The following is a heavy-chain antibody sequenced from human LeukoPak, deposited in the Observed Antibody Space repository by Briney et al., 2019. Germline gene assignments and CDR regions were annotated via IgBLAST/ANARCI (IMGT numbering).Heavy chain of an antibody. CDR2: IIPIFGTA. Sequence: ASVKVSCKASGGTFSSYAISWVRQAPGQGLEWMGGIIPIFGTANYAQKFQGRVTITADKSTSTAYMELSSLRSEDTAVYYCARCPLRFLEWSTVGYYYYYMDVWGKGTTVTVSS. J-gene: IGHJ6*03. CDR1: GGTFSSYA. CDR3: ARCPLRFLEWSTVGYYYYYMDV. V-gene: IGHV1-69*06. D-gene: IGHD3-3*01.